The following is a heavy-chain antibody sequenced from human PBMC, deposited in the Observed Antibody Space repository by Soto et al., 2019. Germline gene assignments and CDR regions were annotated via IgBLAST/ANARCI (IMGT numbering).Heavy chain of an antibody. V-gene: IGHV3-11*05. CDR2: LSNSGTYT. CDR1: GFAFSDYY. CDR3: AKDRHGNIDS. D-gene: IGHD1-1*01. Sequence: GGSLRLSCAASGFAFSDYYMTWIRQAPGKGLEWVSSLSNSGTYTNYADSVKGRFTISRDNSRNTLYMQMNSLGVEDTAVYYCAKDRHGNIDSWGQGTLVTVSS. J-gene: IGHJ4*02.